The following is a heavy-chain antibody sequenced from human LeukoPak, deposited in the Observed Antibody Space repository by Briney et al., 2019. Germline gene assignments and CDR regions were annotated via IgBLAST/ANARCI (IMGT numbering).Heavy chain of an antibody. D-gene: IGHD6-13*01. Sequence: KPSETLSLTCTVSGGSISSSSYYWGWIRQPPGKGLEWIGSIYYSGSTYYNPSLKSRVTISVDTSKNQFSLKLSSVTAADTAVYYCASGIAAAGTNYYYGMDVWGQGPRSPSP. CDR3: ASGIAAAGTNYYYGMDV. CDR1: GGSISSSSYY. V-gene: IGHV4-39*01. CDR2: IYYSGST. J-gene: IGHJ6*02.